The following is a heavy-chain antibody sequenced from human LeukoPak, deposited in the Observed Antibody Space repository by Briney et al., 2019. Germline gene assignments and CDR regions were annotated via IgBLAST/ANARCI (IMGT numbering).Heavy chain of an antibody. V-gene: IGHV3-66*01. D-gene: IGHD3-10*01. Sequence: GGSLRLSCAASGFTVSTDYMSWVRQAPGKGLEWVSLVYSGGTTYHADSVKGRFTISRDDSKNTVYLQMNSLRAEDTAVYYCVKSPWYHGSGSYSGTIHWGQGTLVTVSS. CDR3: VKSPWYHGSGSYSGTIH. CDR2: VYSGGTT. CDR1: GFTVSTDY. J-gene: IGHJ4*02.